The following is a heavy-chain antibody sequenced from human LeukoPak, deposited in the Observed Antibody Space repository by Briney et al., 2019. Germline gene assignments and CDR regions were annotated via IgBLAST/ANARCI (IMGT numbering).Heavy chain of an antibody. CDR2: ISYDGSNK. J-gene: IGHJ3*02. D-gene: IGHD5-24*01. CDR3: AKDMSRDGQLSAFDI. V-gene: IGHV3-30*04. Sequence: GGSLRLSCAASGFTFSSYAMHWVRQAPGKGLEWVAVISYDGSNKYYADSVKGRFTISRDNAKNSLYLQMNSLRAEDTALYYCAKDMSRDGQLSAFDIWGQGTMVTVSS. CDR1: GFTFSSYA.